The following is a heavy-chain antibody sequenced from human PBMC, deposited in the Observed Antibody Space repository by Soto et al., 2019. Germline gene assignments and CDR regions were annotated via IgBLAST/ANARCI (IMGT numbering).Heavy chain of an antibody. D-gene: IGHD2-2*01. CDR2: INPNSGGT. V-gene: IGHV1-2*04. CDR1: GYTFTGYY. J-gene: IGHJ3*02. CDR3: ARPQLGYCSSTSCPSAFDI. Sequence: GTSVKVSCKASGYTFTGYYMHWVRQAPGQGLEWMGWINPNSGGTNYAQKFQGWVTMTRDTSISTAYMELSRLRSDDTAVYYCARPQLGYCSSTSCPSAFDIWGQGTMVTVSS.